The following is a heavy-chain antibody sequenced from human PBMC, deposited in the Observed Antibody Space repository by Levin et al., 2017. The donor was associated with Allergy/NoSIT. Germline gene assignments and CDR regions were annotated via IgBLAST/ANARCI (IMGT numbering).Heavy chain of an antibody. Sequence: GGGGQATGKGLDWVSTISGSGASGGSTYYADSVKGRFTISRDNSKNTLYLQMNSLRAEDTAVYYCAKDRCSITICYTFDYWGQGTLVTVSS. CDR2: ISGSGASGGST. D-gene: IGHD2-2*01. CDR3: AKDRCSITICYTFDY. V-gene: IGHV3-23*01. J-gene: IGHJ4*02.